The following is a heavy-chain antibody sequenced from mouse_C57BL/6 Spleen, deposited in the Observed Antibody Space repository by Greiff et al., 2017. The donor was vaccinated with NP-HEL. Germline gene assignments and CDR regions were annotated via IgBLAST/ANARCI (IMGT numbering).Heavy chain of an antibody. CDR2: ISNFAYSI. Sequence: EVKLVASGGGLVQPGGSLKLSCAASGFTFSDYGMAWVRQAPRKGPEWVAFISNFAYSIYYADTVTGRFTISRENAKNTLYLEMSSLRSEDTAMYYCARKDYDGAMDYWGQGTSVTVSS. V-gene: IGHV5-15*01. D-gene: IGHD2-4*01. J-gene: IGHJ4*01. CDR1: GFTFSDYG. CDR3: ARKDYDGAMDY.